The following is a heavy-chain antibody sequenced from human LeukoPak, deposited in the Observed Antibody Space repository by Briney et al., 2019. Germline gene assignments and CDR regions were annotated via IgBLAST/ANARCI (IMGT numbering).Heavy chain of an antibody. J-gene: IGHJ4*02. CDR3: ARCPVITFGY. V-gene: IGHV3-23*01. CDR1: GFTFSSYG. CDR2: ISGSGGST. D-gene: IGHD3-16*01. Sequence: PGGSLRLSCAASGFTFSSYGMSWVRQAPGKGLEWVSGISGSGGSTYYADSVKGRFTISRDNSKNTLYLQMNSLRAEDTAVYYCARCPVITFGYWGQGTLVTVSS.